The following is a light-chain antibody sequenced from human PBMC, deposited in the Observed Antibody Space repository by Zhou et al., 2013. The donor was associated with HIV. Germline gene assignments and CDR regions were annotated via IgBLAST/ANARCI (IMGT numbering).Light chain of an antibody. V-gene: IGKV3-20*01. CDR3: QHYGVSPYT. CDR2: DAS. CDR1: QSISSNY. J-gene: IGKJ2*01. Sequence: EILLTQSPGTLSLSPGERATLSCRASQSISSNYLAWYQQKPGQAPRILIYDASRRATGIPDRFSGSGSGTEFTLTISRLEPEDFAVYYCQHYGVSPYTFGPGTKLEI.